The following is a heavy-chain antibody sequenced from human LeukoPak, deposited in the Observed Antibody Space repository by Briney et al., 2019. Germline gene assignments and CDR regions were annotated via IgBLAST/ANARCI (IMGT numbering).Heavy chain of an antibody. D-gene: IGHD6-19*01. V-gene: IGHV4-39*01. CDR1: GGSISSSSYY. CDR2: INHSGST. CDR3: ARHKSSGWYPHYYYYYMDV. Sequence: SETLSLTCTVSGGSISSSSYYWSWIRQPPGKGLEWIGEINHSGSTNHNPSLKSRVTISVDTSKNQFSLKLSSVTAADTAVYYCARHKSSGWYPHYYYYYMDVWGKGTTVTISS. J-gene: IGHJ6*03.